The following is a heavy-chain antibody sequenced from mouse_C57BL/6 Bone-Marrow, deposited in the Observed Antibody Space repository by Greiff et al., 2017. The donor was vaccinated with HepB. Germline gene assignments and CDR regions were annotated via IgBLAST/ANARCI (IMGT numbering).Heavy chain of an antibody. CDR1: GFTFSDYG. CDR3: ARRSDYDGGAWFAY. D-gene: IGHD2-4*01. Sequence: DVMLVESGGGLVKPGGSLKLSCAASGFTFSDYGMHWVRQAPEKGLEWVAYISSGSSTIYYADTVKGRFTISRDNAKNTLFLQMTSLRSEDTAMYYCARRSDYDGGAWFAYWGQGTLVTVSA. J-gene: IGHJ3*01. CDR2: ISSGSSTI. V-gene: IGHV5-17*01.